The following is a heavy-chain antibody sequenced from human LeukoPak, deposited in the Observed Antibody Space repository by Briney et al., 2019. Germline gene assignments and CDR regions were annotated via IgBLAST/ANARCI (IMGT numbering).Heavy chain of an antibody. D-gene: IGHD3-22*01. CDR2: INPSGGST. CDR3: ASRIRGTMILDY. Sequence: ASVKVSCKASGYTFISYYMHWVRQAPGQGLEWMGIINPSGGSTSYAQKFQGRVTMPRDTSTSTVYMELSSLRSEDTAVYYCASRIRGTMILDYWGQGTLVTVSS. CDR1: GYTFISYY. J-gene: IGHJ4*02. V-gene: IGHV1-46*01.